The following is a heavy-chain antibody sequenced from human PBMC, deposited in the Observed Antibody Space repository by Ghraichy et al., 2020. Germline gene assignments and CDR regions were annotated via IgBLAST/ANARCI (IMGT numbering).Heavy chain of an antibody. CDR1: GFTFSSYE. CDR3: ARAHGIYLLEY. D-gene: IGHD3-3*02. J-gene: IGHJ4*02. Sequence: GGSLRLSCAASGFTFSSYEMNWVRQAPGKGLEWVSYISSSGSTIYYADSVKGRFTISRDNAKNSLYLQMNSLRAEDTAVYYCARAHGIYLLEYWGQGTLVTVSS. CDR2: ISSSGSTI. V-gene: IGHV3-48*03.